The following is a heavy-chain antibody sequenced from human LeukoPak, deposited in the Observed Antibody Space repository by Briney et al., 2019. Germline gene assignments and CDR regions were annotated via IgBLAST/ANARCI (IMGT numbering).Heavy chain of an antibody. J-gene: IGHJ6*02. V-gene: IGHV4-59*01. CDR1: GGSISSYY. CDR2: IYYSGST. CDR3: ARDGVATRFRYYGMDV. D-gene: IGHD5-24*01. Sequence: SETLSLTCTVSGGSISSYYWSWIRQPPGKGLEWIGYIYYSGSTNYNPSLKSRVTISVDTSKNQFSLKLSSVTAADTAVYYCARDGVATRFRYYGMDVWGQGTTVTVSS.